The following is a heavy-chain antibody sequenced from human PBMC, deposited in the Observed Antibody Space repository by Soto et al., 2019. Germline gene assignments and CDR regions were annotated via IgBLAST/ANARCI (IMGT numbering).Heavy chain of an antibody. CDR2: ISGSGGST. Sequence: GGSLRLSCAASGFTFSSYAMSWVRQAPGKGLEWVSAISGSGGSTYYADSVKGRFTISRDNSKNTLYLQMNSLRAEDAAVYVCSKDCEYSSSSDAFDIWGQGTMVTVSS. J-gene: IGHJ3*02. V-gene: IGHV3-23*01. CDR3: SKDCEYSSSSDAFDI. D-gene: IGHD6-6*01. CDR1: GFTFSSYA.